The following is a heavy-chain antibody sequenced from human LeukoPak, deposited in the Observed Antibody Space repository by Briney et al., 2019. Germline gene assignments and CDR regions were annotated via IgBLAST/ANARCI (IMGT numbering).Heavy chain of an antibody. CDR1: GFTLSSYA. CDR2: IRGGGDGT. J-gene: IGHJ4*02. CDR3: ARKPIAAAGITLDY. Sequence: GGSLRLSCAASGFTLSSYAMSWVRQAPGKGLEWVSTIRGGGDGTYYVDSVKGRFTISRDNSRNTLYLQMNTLRVEDTAVYYCARKPIAAAGITLDYWGQGTLVTVSS. V-gene: IGHV3-23*01. D-gene: IGHD6-13*01.